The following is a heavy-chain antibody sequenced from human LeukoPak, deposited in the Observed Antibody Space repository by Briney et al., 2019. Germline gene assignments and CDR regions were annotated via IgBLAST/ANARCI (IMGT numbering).Heavy chain of an antibody. CDR2: VYYSGST. V-gene: IGHV4-59*08. CDR3: ARGNFLHDF. CDR1: GGSINNYY. J-gene: IGHJ4*02. Sequence: SETLSLTCTVSGGSINNYYRSWIRQPPGKGLEWIGFVYYSGSTNYNPSLKSRVTISVDTSKNQFSLKLTSVTAADTAVYYCARGNFLHDFWGQGTLVTVSP.